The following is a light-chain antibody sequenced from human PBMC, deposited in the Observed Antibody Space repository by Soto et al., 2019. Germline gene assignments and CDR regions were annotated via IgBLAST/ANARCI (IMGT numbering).Light chain of an antibody. CDR1: QGVSAY. CDR3: QQSYRTPHT. CDR2: SAS. V-gene: IGKV1-39*01. Sequence: DIQMTQFPSSLSASVGDRISITCRASQGVSAYLLWYQQRQGRAPRLLIYSASSLVSGVPSRFSGSGSGTNFTLTINRLQPEDCATYYCQQSYRTPHTFGQGTKLETK. J-gene: IGKJ2*01.